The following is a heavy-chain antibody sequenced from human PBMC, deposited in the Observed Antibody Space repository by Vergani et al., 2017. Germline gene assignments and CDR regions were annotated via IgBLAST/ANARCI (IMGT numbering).Heavy chain of an antibody. CDR1: GFTFDDYA. V-gene: IGHV3-9*01. CDR3: ARSPYHYGDFYFDY. CDR2: ISWNSGSI. Sequence: EVQLVESGGGLVQPGRSLRLSCAASGFTFDDYAMHWVRQAPGKGLEWVSGISWNSGSIGYADSVKGRFTIARDNAKNSLYLQMNSLRAEDTALYYCARSPYHYGDFYFDYWGQGTLGTVSS. D-gene: IGHD4-17*01. J-gene: IGHJ4*02.